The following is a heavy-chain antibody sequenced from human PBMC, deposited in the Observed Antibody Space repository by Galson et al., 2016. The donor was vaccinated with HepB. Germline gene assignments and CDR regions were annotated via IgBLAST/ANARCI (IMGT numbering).Heavy chain of an antibody. D-gene: IGHD6-6*01. CDR2: IKNSNSDV. CDR3: AKDSSSAL. J-gene: IGHJ2*01. V-gene: IGHV3-21*01. CDR1: GFTFSTYT. Sequence: SLRLSCAASGFTFSTYTLNWVRQAPGKGLEWVSSIKNSNSDVYYEDSVKGRFTISRDNAENSLYLQMDSLTAEDTAMYYCAKDSSSALWGRGSLVTVSS.